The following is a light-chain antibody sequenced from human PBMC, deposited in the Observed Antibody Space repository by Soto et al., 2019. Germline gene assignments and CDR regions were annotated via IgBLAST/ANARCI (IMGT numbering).Light chain of an antibody. CDR3: QKYNSAPLT. CDR2: AAS. Sequence: DIQMNQSPSSLSASVGDRVTITCRASQGISNYLAWYQQKPGKVPQLLIYAASTLQSGVPSRFSGIESGTDFTLTISSLHPEDFDTYACQKYNSAPLTCGPGTKVDIK. CDR1: QGISNY. V-gene: IGKV1-27*01. J-gene: IGKJ3*01.